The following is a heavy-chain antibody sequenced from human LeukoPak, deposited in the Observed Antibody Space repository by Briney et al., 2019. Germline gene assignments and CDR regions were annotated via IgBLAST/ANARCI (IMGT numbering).Heavy chain of an antibody. J-gene: IGHJ4*02. Sequence: PSETLSLTCAVYGGSFSGYSWSWIRQPPGKGLEWIGEINHSGSTNYNPSLKSRVTISVDTSKNQFSLKLSSVTAADTAVYYCARAEPSSSSDDYWGQGTLVTVSS. CDR2: INHSGST. V-gene: IGHV4-34*01. CDR3: ARAEPSSSSDDY. D-gene: IGHD6-6*01. CDR1: GGSFSGYS.